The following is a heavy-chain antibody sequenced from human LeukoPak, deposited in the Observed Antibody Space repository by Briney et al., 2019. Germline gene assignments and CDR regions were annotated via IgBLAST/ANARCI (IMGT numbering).Heavy chain of an antibody. CDR2: ISSSSSCI. CDR3: ARDPPLGYCSGGSCDEYFQH. Sequence: GGSLRLSCAASGFTFSSYSMNWVRQAPGKGLEWVSSISSSSSCIYYADSVKGRFTISRDNAKNSLYLQMNSLRAEDTAVYYCARDPPLGYCSGGSCDEYFQHWGQGTLVTVSS. J-gene: IGHJ1*01. D-gene: IGHD2-15*01. CDR1: GFTFSSYS. V-gene: IGHV3-21*01.